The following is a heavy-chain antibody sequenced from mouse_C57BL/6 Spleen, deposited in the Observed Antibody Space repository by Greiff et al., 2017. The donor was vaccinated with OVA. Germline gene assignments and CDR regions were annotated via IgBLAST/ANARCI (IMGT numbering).Heavy chain of an antibody. CDR2: ISSGGDYI. Sequence: DVHLVESGEGLVKPGGSLKLSCAASGFTFSSYAMSWVRQTPEKRLEWVAYISSGGDYIYYADTVKGRFTISSDNARNTLYLQMSSRKSEDTAMYYCTRDRGDYEGFAYWGQGTLVTVSA. D-gene: IGHD2-4*01. J-gene: IGHJ3*01. V-gene: IGHV5-9-1*02. CDR1: GFTFSSYA. CDR3: TRDRGDYEGFAY.